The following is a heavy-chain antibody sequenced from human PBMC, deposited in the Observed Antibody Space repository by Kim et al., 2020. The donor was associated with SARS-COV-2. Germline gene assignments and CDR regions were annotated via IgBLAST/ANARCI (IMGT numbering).Heavy chain of an antibody. CDR2: GNT. J-gene: IGHJ4*02. CDR3: ANPRGGVTDF. Sequence: GNTSYEDSVQGRFTITRDNSKNTLYLQMTSLRAEDKAVYYCANPRGGVTDFWGQGTLVTVSS. D-gene: IGHD2-21*02. V-gene: IGHV3-23*01.